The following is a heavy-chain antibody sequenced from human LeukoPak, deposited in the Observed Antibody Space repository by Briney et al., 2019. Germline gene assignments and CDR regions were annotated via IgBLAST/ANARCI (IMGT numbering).Heavy chain of an antibody. CDR3: AKNTGGDGFKDAFDI. D-gene: IGHD5-24*01. J-gene: IGHJ3*02. V-gene: IGHV3-23*01. CDR2: ISGSGDST. CDR1: GCTFTSYA. Sequence: GGSLRLSCAASGCTFTSYAMSWVRQAPGKGLEWVSSISGSGDSTYNADSVKGRFTISRDNSKNTVHLQVNSRRAEDTAVYYCAKNTGGDGFKDAFDIWGQGTMVTVSS.